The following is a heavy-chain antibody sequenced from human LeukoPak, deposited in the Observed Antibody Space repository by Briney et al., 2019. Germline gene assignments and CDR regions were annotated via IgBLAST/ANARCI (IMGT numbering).Heavy chain of an antibody. D-gene: IGHD2-2*01. CDR3: ARGAVSTTSYNWFDP. CDR1: GGSISSYY. CDR2: IYYSGST. Sequence: SETLSLTCTVSGGSISSYYWSWIRQPPGKGLEWIGYIYYSGSTNYNPSLKSRVTISVDTSKNQFSLKLSSVAAADTAVYYCARGAVSTTSYNWFDPWGQGTLVTVSS. V-gene: IGHV4-59*12. J-gene: IGHJ5*02.